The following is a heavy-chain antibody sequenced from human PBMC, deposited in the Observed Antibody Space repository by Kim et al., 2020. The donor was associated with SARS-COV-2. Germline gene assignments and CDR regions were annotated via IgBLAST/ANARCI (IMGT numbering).Heavy chain of an antibody. CDR1: GFTVSSYY. J-gene: IGHJ4*02. Sequence: GGSLRLFCAASGFTVSSYYMSWLRQAPGKGLEWLSVIYSGNKTYYVESVKGRFTISRDNSKNTLYLQMSSLIVEDTAVYYCATNIVEAGIVWCQGSLVT. D-gene: IGHD6-19*01. CDR3: ATNIVEAGIV. V-gene: IGHV3-66*01. CDR2: IYSGNKT.